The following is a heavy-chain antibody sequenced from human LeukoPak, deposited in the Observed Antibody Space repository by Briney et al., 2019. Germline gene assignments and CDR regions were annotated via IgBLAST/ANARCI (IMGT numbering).Heavy chain of an antibody. CDR2: VSAYNDDT. V-gene: IGHV1-18*01. J-gene: IGHJ3*02. CDR3: AWDSGAFEN. CDR1: GYTLISQF. Sequence: SVKVSCKPSGYTLISQFFIWMRQAPAPGLEGIVRVSAYNDDTTYPQKVQGIVTMTTKTSSSTVLRALRSVRSADTSGYYCAWDSGAFENWGQGTMVTVSS.